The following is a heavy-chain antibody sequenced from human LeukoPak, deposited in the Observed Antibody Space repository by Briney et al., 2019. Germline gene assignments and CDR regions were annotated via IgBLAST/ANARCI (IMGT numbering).Heavy chain of an antibody. CDR2: INSDGSST. J-gene: IGHJ6*02. CDR3: ARGGAYSSSWSHYYYGMDV. CDR1: GFTFSSYW. Sequence: GGSLRLSCAASGFTFSSYWMHWVRQAPGKGLVWVSRINSDGSSTSYADSVKGRFTISRDNAKNTLYLQMNSLRAEDTAVYYCARGGAYSSSWSHYYYGMDVWGQGTTVTVSS. V-gene: IGHV3-74*01. D-gene: IGHD6-13*01.